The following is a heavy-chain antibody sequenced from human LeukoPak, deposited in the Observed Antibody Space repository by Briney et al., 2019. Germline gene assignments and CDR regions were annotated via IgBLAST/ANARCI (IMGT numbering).Heavy chain of an antibody. D-gene: IGHD3-9*01. CDR3: ARHETTYYDILTGYYWGNAFDI. J-gene: IGHJ3*02. CDR1: GGSISSYY. V-gene: IGHV4-59*08. CDR2: IHYSGST. Sequence: SETLSLTCTVSGGSISSYYWSWIRQPPGKGLEWIGYIHYSGSTTYNPSLKSRVNISVDTSKNQFSLKLSSVTAADTAVYYCARHETTYYDILTGYYWGNAFDIWGQGTMVTVSS.